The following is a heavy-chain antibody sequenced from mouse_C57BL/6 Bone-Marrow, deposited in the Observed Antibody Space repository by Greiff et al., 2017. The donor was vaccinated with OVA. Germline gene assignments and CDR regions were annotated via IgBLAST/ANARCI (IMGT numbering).Heavy chain of an antibody. V-gene: IGHV1-19*01. Sequence: EVQLQQSGPVLVKPGASVKMSCKASGYTFTDYYMNWVKQSHGKSLEWIGVINPYNGGTSYNQKFKGKATLTVDKSSSTAYMELTSLTSEDSAVYYCARYYDGSRRYAMDYWGQGTSVTVSS. CDR2: INPYNGGT. D-gene: IGHD1-1*01. CDR3: ARYYDGSRRYAMDY. CDR1: GYTFTDYY. J-gene: IGHJ4*01.